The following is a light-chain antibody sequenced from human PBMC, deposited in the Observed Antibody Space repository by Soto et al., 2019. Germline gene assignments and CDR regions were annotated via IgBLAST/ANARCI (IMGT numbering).Light chain of an antibody. CDR1: SSNIGSNT. J-gene: IGLJ2*01. V-gene: IGLV1-44*01. CDR2: GNN. Sequence: QSVLTQPPSASGTPGQRVTISCSGSSSNIGSNTVSWYQQLAGTAPKLLIYGNNERPSGVPDRFSGSKSGTSASLAISGLQSEDEADYSCAAWDDSTNGRGVVFGGGTKLTVL. CDR3: AAWDDSTNGRGVV.